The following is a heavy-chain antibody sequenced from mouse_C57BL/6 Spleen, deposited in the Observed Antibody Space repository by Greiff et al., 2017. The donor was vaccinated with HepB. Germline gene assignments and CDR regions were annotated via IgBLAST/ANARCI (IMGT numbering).Heavy chain of an antibody. CDR2: IDPETGGT. J-gene: IGHJ2*01. CDR1: GYTFTDYE. V-gene: IGHV1-15*01. CDR3: TIISGYAAFDY. Sequence: QVHVKQSGAELVRPGASVTLSCKASGYTFTDYEMHWVKQTPVHGLEWIGAIDPETGGTAYNQKFKGKAILTADKSSSTAYMELRSLTSEDSAVYYCTIISGYAAFDYWGQGTTLTVSS. D-gene: IGHD3-2*02.